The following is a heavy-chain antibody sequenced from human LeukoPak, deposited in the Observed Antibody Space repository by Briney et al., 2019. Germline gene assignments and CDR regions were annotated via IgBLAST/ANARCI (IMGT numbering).Heavy chain of an antibody. CDR1: GYTFTSFV. D-gene: IGHD2-8*01. Sequence: ASVKVSCKASGYTFTSFVINEVRQATGQGLEWMGWMNPNNGNTGYAQKFQGRVTMTRNTSISTVYMELSSLRYEDTAVYYCARGESMYGHYIDYWGQGTLVTVSS. J-gene: IGHJ4*02. V-gene: IGHV1-8*01. CDR3: ARGESMYGHYIDY. CDR2: MNPNNGNT.